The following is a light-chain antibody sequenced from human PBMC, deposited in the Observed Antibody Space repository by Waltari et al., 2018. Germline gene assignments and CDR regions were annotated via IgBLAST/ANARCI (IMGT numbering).Light chain of an antibody. CDR1: SGSIASNY. J-gene: IGLJ2*01. Sequence: NFMLTQPHSVSESPGKTVTISCTRSSGSIASNYVHRYQQRPGSAPTTVIYEDNQRPSGVPGRVSGAIDSSSNSASLTISGLKTEDEADYYCQSYDSSTVVFGGGTKLTVL. CDR2: EDN. V-gene: IGLV6-57*03. CDR3: QSYDSSTVV.